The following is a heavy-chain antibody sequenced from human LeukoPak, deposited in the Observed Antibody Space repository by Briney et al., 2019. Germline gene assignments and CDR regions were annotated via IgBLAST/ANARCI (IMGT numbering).Heavy chain of an antibody. CDR3: AVTPGIAVAGTDPLFDY. J-gene: IGHJ4*02. CDR1: GGTFSSYA. V-gene: IGHV1-69*01. D-gene: IGHD6-19*01. Sequence: SVKVSCKASGGTFSSYAISWVRQAPGQGLEWMGGIIPIFGTANYAQEFQGRVTITADESTSTAYMELSSLRSEDTAVYYCAVTPGIAVAGTDPLFDYWGQGTLVTVSS. CDR2: IIPIFGTA.